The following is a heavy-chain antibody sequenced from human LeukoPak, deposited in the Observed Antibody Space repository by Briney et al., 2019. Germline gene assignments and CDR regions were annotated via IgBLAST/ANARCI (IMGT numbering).Heavy chain of an antibody. CDR2: IYHSGST. D-gene: IGHD2-2*02. Sequence: SETLSLTCTVSGGSITSTSYYWGWVRQPPGKGLEWIGEIYHSGSTNYNPSLKSRVTISVDKSKNQFSLKPSSVTAADTAVYYCARSYPSYGMDVWGQGTTVTVSS. V-gene: IGHV4-39*07. CDR3: ARSYPSYGMDV. CDR1: GGSITSTSYY. J-gene: IGHJ6*02.